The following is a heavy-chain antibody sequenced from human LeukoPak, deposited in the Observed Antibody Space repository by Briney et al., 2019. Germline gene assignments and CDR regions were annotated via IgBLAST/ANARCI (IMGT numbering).Heavy chain of an antibody. J-gene: IGHJ4*02. Sequence: GASVXVSCKASGYTFTGYYMHWVRQAPGQGLEWMGRINPNSGGTNYAQKFQGRVTMTRDTSISTAYMELSRLRSDDTAVYYCASSDCSGGSCYLDYWGQGTLVTVSS. V-gene: IGHV1-2*06. D-gene: IGHD2-15*01. CDR1: GYTFTGYY. CDR3: ASSDCSGGSCYLDY. CDR2: INPNSGGT.